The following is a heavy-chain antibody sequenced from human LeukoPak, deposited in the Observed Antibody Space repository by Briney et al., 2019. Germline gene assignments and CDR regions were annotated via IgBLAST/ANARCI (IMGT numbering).Heavy chain of an antibody. CDR3: ARTIPMVRGVIMYFDY. CDR1: GGSISSYY. V-gene: IGHV4-4*07. Sequence: SETLSLTCTVSGGSISSYYWSWIRQPAGKGLEWIGRIYTSGSTNYNPSLKSRVTMSVDTSKNQFSLKLSSVTAADTAVYYCARTIPMVRGVIMYFDYWGQGTLVTVSS. J-gene: IGHJ4*02. D-gene: IGHD3-10*01. CDR2: IYTSGST.